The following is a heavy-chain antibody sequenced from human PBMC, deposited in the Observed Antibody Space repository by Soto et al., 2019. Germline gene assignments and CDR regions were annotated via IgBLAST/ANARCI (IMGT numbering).Heavy chain of an antibody. V-gene: IGHV4-39*01. CDR1: GGAISSSSDY. CDR2: IYYSGST. D-gene: IGHD2-2*01. J-gene: IGHJ6*02. Sequence: PSETLSRTCNVSGGAISSSSDYWGWIRQPPGKGLGCIGSIYYSGSTYYTPSLKSRVTISVDTSKNQFSLKLSSVTAADTAVYYCARHTRSGCSSTSCYSDVWGQGTTVTVSS. CDR3: ARHTRSGCSSTSCYSDV.